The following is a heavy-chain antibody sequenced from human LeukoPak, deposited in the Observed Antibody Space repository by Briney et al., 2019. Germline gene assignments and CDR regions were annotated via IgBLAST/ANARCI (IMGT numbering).Heavy chain of an antibody. V-gene: IGHV3-48*01. D-gene: IGHD3-10*01. CDR3: ARVWPYYYAFDI. Sequence: GGSLRLSCATSGFTFSSYSMNWVRQAPGKGLEWVSYISSSSSTIYYADSVKGRFTISRDNAKNSLYLQMNSLRAEDTAVYYCARVWPYYYAFDIWGQGTMVTVSS. CDR1: GFTFSSYS. J-gene: IGHJ3*02. CDR2: ISSSSSTI.